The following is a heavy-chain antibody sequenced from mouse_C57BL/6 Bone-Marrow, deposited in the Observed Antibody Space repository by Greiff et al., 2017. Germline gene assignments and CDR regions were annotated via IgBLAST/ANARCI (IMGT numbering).Heavy chain of an antibody. Sequence: QVQLQQSGAELVRPGTSVKVSCKASGYAFTNYLLEWVKQRPGQGLEWIGVINPGSGGTNYNEKFKGKATLTADKSSSTAYMQLSSLTSEDSAVYFCARGIYYYGSSYDHYYAMDYWGQGTSVTVSS. V-gene: IGHV1-54*01. CDR1: GYAFTNYL. CDR3: ARGIYYYGSSYDHYYAMDY. CDR2: INPGSGGT. D-gene: IGHD1-1*01. J-gene: IGHJ4*01.